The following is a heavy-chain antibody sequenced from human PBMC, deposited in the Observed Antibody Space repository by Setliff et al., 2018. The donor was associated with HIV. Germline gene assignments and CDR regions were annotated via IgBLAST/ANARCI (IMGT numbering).Heavy chain of an antibody. D-gene: IGHD2-21*02. Sequence: GASVKVSCKASGGTFSRYAISWVRQAPGQGLEWMGGIVPILNTGNYAPKFQGRVTITADESTTTAYMELSSLRSEDTAVYYCARVGAYCGGDCYGWPADAFDIWGQGTMVTVSS. CDR3: ARVGAYCGGDCYGWPADAFDI. V-gene: IGHV1-69*13. CDR2: IVPILNTG. CDR1: GGTFSRYA. J-gene: IGHJ3*02.